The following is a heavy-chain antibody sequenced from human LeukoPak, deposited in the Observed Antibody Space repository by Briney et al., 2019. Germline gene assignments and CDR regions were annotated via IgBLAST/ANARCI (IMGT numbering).Heavy chain of an antibody. Sequence: GRSLRLSCAASGFTFSSYAMHWVRQAPGKGLEWVAVISYDGSNKYYADSVKGRFTISRDNSKNTLYLQMNSLRAEDTAVYYCARGGDTAMVTIDYWGQGTLVTVPS. CDR2: ISYDGSNK. D-gene: IGHD5-18*01. CDR3: ARGGDTAMVTIDY. V-gene: IGHV3-30-3*01. CDR1: GFTFSSYA. J-gene: IGHJ4*02.